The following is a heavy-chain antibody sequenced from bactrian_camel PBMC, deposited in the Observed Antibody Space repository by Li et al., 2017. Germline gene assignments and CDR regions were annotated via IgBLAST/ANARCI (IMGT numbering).Heavy chain of an antibody. CDR2: IDAGGTST. CDR1: GVNYIPHS. Sequence: SCAVSGVNYIPHSIGWFRQAPGKVRERVGLIDAGGTSTWYADSVKGRFTISQDDAKNTVTLQMRSLKPEDTAVYYCAAHLSYVVGWCPLSLRFDAWGQGTQVTVS. J-gene: IGHJ6*01. D-gene: IGHD1*01. CDR3: AAHLSYVVGWCPLSLRFDA. V-gene: IGHV3S28*01.